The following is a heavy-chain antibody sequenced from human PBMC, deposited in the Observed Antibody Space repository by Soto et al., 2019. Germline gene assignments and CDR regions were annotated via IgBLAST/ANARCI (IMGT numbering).Heavy chain of an antibody. D-gene: IGHD4-17*01. J-gene: IGHJ6*02. Sequence: QVQLVQSGAEVKKPGSSVKVSCKASGGTFSTYSISWVRQAPGQGLEWMGGSITIFGTSNYAQKFQGRVTINADESTSTAYMELSSLRSEDTAVYYCARGGQHPKPSYGYGMEVWGQGTTVTVSS. CDR2: SITIFGTS. CDR1: GGTFSTYS. V-gene: IGHV1-69*01. CDR3: ARGGQHPKPSYGYGMEV.